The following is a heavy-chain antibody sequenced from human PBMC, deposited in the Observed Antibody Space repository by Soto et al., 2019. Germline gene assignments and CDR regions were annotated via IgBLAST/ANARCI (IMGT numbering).Heavy chain of an antibody. CDR1: GFTFSSYG. CDR2: IWYDGSNK. CDR3: ARGWVLTTVTTNWLDP. J-gene: IGHJ5*02. Sequence: PGGSLRLSCAASGFTFSSYGMHWVRQAPGKGLEWVAVIWYDGSNKYYADSVKGRFTISRDISKNTLYLQMNCLRAEDTAVYYCARGWVLTTVTTNWLDPWGQGTLGTVS. V-gene: IGHV3-33*01. D-gene: IGHD4-17*01.